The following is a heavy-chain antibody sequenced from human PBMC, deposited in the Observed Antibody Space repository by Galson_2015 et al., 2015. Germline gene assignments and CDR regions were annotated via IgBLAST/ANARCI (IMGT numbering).Heavy chain of an antibody. V-gene: IGHV6-1*01. D-gene: IGHD1-26*01. J-gene: IGHJ6*02. CDR3: ARGDVVGATTGYYYYGMDV. Sequence: CAISGDSVSSNSAAWNWIRQSPSRGLEWLGRTYYRSKWYNDYAVPVKSRITINPDTSKNQFSLQLNSVTPEDTAVYYCARGDVVGATTGYYYYGMDVWGQGTTVTVSS. CDR2: TYYRSKWYN. CDR1: GDSVSSNSAA.